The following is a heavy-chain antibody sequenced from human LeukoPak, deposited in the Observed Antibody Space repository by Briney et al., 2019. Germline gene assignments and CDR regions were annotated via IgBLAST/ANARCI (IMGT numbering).Heavy chain of an antibody. D-gene: IGHD2-8*02. V-gene: IGHV1-18*04. J-gene: IGHJ4*02. CDR3: ARDTGGDFDY. Sequence: ASVKVSCKASGYTLTDYYLHWVRQAPGQGLEWMGWISAYNGNTNYAQKLQGRVTMTTDTSTSTAYMELRSLRSDDTAVYYCARDTGGDFDYWGQGTLVTVSS. CDR1: GYTLTDYY. CDR2: ISAYNGNT.